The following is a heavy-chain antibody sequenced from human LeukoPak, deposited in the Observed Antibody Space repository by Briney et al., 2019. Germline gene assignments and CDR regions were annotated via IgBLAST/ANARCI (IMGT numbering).Heavy chain of an antibody. D-gene: IGHD2-15*01. CDR1: GYTFTSYG. J-gene: IGHJ4*02. CDR3: ARDRVYCSGGSCYPYYFDY. V-gene: IGHV1-18*04. CDR2: ISAYNGNT. Sequence: GASVKVSCKASGYTFTSYGISWVRQAPGQGLEWMGWISAYNGNTNYAQKLQGRVTMTTDTSTSTAYMELRSLRSDDTAVYYCARDRVYCSGGSCYPYYFDYWGQRTLVTVSS.